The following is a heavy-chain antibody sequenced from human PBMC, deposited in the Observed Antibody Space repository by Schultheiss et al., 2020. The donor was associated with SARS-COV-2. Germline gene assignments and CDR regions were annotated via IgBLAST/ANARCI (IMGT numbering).Heavy chain of an antibody. J-gene: IGHJ6*02. CDR1: GVSISSYY. CDR2: INHSAST. CDR3: ARVLVVVAATPHYYYGMDV. V-gene: IGHV4-34*01. D-gene: IGHD2-15*01. Sequence: SETLSLTCTVSGVSISSYYWSWIRQPPGKGLEWIGEINHSASTNYNPSLKSRVTISVDKSKNQFSLQLNSVTPEDTAVYYCARVLVVVAATPHYYYGMDVWGQGTTVTVSS.